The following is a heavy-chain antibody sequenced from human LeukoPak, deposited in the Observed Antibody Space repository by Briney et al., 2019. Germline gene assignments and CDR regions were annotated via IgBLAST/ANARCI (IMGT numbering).Heavy chain of an antibody. Sequence: PGGSLRLSCAASGFTFSDYYMSWVRQAPGKGLEWVAFIRYDGSNKYYADSVKGRFTISRDNSKNTLYLQMNSLRAEDTAVYYCAKDRVDYGSGSCFDYWGQGTLVTVSS. CDR1: GFTFSDYY. D-gene: IGHD3-10*01. V-gene: IGHV3-30*02. CDR3: AKDRVDYGSGSCFDY. CDR2: IRYDGSNK. J-gene: IGHJ4*02.